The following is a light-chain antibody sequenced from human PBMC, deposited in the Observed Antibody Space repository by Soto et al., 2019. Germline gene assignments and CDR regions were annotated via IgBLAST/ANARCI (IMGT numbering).Light chain of an antibody. CDR1: QSVTRD. CDR3: QQYRT. Sequence: EILVTQSPATLSLSPGERVTLSCRASQSVTRDLAWYQQKPGQAPRLLIYGASTRATGIPARFSGSGSGTEFTLTISSLQSEDFEIYYCQQYRTFGQGTRVEIK. V-gene: IGKV3-15*01. CDR2: GAS. J-gene: IGKJ1*01.